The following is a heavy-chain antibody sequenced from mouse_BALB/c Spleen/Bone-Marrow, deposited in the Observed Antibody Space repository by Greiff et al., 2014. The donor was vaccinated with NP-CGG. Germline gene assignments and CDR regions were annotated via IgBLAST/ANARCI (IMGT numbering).Heavy chain of an antibody. D-gene: IGHD1-1*01. CDR1: GYSFTGYT. J-gene: IGHJ3*01. V-gene: IGHV1-18*01. CDR3: ARDYYGSSYGFAY. Sequence: DVHLVESGPELVRPGASMKISCKASGYSFTGYTMSWVKQSHGKSLEWIGLINPYNGGTSYNQKFKGKATLTVDKSSSTAYMELLSLTSEDSAVYYCARDYYGSSYGFAYWGQGTLVTVSA. CDR2: INPYNGGT.